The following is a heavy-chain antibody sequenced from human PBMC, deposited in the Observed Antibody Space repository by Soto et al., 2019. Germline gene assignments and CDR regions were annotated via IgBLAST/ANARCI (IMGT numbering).Heavy chain of an antibody. CDR1: GGSLSDYY. V-gene: IGHV4-34*01. CDR2: IHPSGST. CDR3: ARGRDEYKLGNV. D-gene: IGHD1-1*01. J-gene: IGHJ6*02. Sequence: QVQLQQWGAGLLKPSETLSLTCAVSGGSLSDYYWPWIRQSPGKGLEWIGEIHPSGSTYYNPSLRSRVTISVDTSKNQLSLKLTSLTDADTDIYYCARGRDEYKLGNVWGHGTTVTVSS.